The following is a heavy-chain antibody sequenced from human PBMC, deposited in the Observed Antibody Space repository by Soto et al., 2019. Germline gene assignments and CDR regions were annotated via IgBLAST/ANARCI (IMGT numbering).Heavy chain of an antibody. Sequence: QLQLQESGPGLVKPSETLSLTCTVSGGSFSSSSYYWGWIRQPPGKGLEWIGSIYYSGSTYYNPSLKSLVTISVETSKNQFSLKLSSVTAADTAVYDCARHSRPSGLRLRATIGAWFDPWGQGTLVTVSS. V-gene: IGHV4-39*01. D-gene: IGHD5-12*01. CDR1: GGSFSSSSYY. CDR3: ARHSRPSGLRLRATIGAWFDP. CDR2: IYYSGST. J-gene: IGHJ5*02.